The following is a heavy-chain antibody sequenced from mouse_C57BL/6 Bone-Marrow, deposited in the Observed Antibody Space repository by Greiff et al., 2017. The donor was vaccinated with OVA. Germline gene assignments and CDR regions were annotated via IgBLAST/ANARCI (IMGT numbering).Heavy chain of an antibody. Sequence: VQLQQSGAELVRPGTSVKVSCKASGYAFTNYLIEWVKQRPGQGLEWIGVIIPGSGGTNYNEKFKGKATLTADKSSSTAYMQLSSLTSEDSAVYFCALLYGPFDYWGQGTTLTVSS. J-gene: IGHJ2*01. D-gene: IGHD1-1*01. CDR2: IIPGSGGT. V-gene: IGHV1-54*01. CDR1: GYAFTNYL. CDR3: ALLYGPFDY.